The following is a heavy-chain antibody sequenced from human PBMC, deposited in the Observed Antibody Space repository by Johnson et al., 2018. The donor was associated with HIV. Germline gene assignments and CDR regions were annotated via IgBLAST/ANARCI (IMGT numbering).Heavy chain of an antibody. CDR2: ISYDGSNK. V-gene: IGHV3-30-3*01. CDR3: ARDRRGGYYNFWSGYNPEDGAFDI. Sequence: QVLLVESGGGVVQPGRSLGLSCAASGFSFSSYAMHWVRQAPGKGLEWVAVISYDGSNKYYADSVKGRFTISRDNSNNPLYLQMNSLIAEETAVYYCARDRRGGYYNFWSGYNPEDGAFDIWGQGTMVTVSS. J-gene: IGHJ3*02. D-gene: IGHD3-3*01. CDR1: GFSFSSYA.